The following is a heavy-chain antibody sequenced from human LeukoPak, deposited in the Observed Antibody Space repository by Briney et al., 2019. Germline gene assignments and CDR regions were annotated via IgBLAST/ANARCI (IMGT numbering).Heavy chain of an antibody. CDR3: ARDSMESMDY. V-gene: IGHV1-46*01. D-gene: IGHD2/OR15-2a*01. CDR2: INPSGGST. CDR1: GYTFTSYG. J-gene: IGHJ4*02. Sequence: ASVKVSCKASGYTFTSYGISWVRQAPGQGLEWMGIINPSGGSTSYAQKFQGRVTMTRDTSTSTVYMELSSLRSEDTAVYYCARDSMESMDYWGQGTLVTVSS.